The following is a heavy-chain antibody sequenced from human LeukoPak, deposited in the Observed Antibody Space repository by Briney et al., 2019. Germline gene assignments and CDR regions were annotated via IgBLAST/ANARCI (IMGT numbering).Heavy chain of an antibody. CDR1: GFTFNDYA. D-gene: IGHD6-13*01. V-gene: IGHV3-43D*03. CDR2: ISWDSGNT. J-gene: IGHJ1*01. Sequence: GGSLRLSCAASGFTFNDYAMHWVRQAPGKGLEWVSLISWDSGNTYYADSVKGRFTISRDNSRNSLSLQMNSLRAEDTALYYCAKGPGAAVGKRYIQHWGQGTLVTVSS. CDR3: AKGPGAAVGKRYIQH.